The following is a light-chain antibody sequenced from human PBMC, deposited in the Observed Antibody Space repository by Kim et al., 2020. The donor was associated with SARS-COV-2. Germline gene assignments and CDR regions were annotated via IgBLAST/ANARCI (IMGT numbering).Light chain of an antibody. CDR3: QQYASSPWT. CDR1: QSVRSSF. Sequence: PGERATLSCRASQSVRSSFFAWYQQKPGQAPRLLIYASSSRATGIPDRFSGSGSATDFTLTISRLEPEDFAVYYCQQYASSPWTFGQGTKVDIK. J-gene: IGKJ1*01. CDR2: ASS. V-gene: IGKV3-20*01.